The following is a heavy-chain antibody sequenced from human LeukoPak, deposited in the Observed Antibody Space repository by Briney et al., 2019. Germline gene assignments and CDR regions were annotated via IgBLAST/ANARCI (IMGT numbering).Heavy chain of an antibody. Sequence: ASVKVSCKASGYTFTGYYMHWVRQAPGQGLEWMGWINPNSGGTNYAQKFQGRVTMTRDTSISTAYMELSRLRSDDTAVYYCARDLFGSSWYEPTADYWGQGTLVTVSS. V-gene: IGHV1-2*02. J-gene: IGHJ4*02. D-gene: IGHD6-13*01. CDR3: ARDLFGSSWYEPTADY. CDR1: GYTFTGYY. CDR2: INPNSGGT.